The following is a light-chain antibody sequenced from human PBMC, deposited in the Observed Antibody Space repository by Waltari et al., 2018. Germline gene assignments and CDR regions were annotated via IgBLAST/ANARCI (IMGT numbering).Light chain of an antibody. J-gene: IGKJ1*01. CDR3: QQYNNWPPAT. CDR2: GAS. V-gene: IGKV3-15*01. Sequence: ETMMTQSPATLSVSPGERATLSCRASQTVSINLAWYQQKPGQPPRLLIYGASTRATGIPARFSGSGSGTEFTLTISSLQSEDFAIYCCQQYNNWPPATFGLGTKVEIK. CDR1: QTVSIN.